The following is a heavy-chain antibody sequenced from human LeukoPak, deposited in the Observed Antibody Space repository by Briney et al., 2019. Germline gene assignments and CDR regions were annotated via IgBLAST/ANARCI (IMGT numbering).Heavy chain of an antibody. D-gene: IGHD2-15*01. Sequence: PSETLSLTCTVSGGSISSYYWSWIRQPPGKGLEWIGYIYYSGSTNYNPSLKSRVTISVDTSKNQFSLKLSSVTAADTAVYYCARNVVVVAATTARFDPWGQGTLVTVSS. CDR1: GGSISSYY. V-gene: IGHV4-59*12. CDR2: IYYSGST. J-gene: IGHJ5*02. CDR3: ARNVVVVAATTARFDP.